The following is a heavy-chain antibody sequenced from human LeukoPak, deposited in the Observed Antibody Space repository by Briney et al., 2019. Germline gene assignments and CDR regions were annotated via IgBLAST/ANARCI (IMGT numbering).Heavy chain of an antibody. CDR3: AKSRGTYDCYYGMDV. V-gene: IGHV3-30*18. CDR1: GFTFSSYG. D-gene: IGHD1-14*01. Sequence: GGSLILCCAASGFTFSSYGMHWLRQAPDKGLEWVAVISYDGSNKYYADSVKGRFTISRDNSKNTLYLQMTSLRAEDTAVYYCAKSRGTYDCYYGMDVWGQGTTVTVSS. CDR2: ISYDGSNK. J-gene: IGHJ6*01.